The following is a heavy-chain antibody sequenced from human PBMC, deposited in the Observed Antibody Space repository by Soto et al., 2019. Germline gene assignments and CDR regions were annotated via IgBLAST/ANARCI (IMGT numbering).Heavy chain of an antibody. J-gene: IGHJ4*02. Sequence: QVHLVQSGAEVKKPGASVKVSCKGSGYGFTTYGITWVRQAPGQGLEWMAWISAHNGNTNYAQKLQGRVTVTRDTSTSTAYMELRSLRSDGTAVYYCARGRYGDYWGQGALVNVSS. CDR1: GYGFTTYG. D-gene: IGHD1-1*01. V-gene: IGHV1-18*01. CDR2: ISAHNGNT. CDR3: ARGRYGDY.